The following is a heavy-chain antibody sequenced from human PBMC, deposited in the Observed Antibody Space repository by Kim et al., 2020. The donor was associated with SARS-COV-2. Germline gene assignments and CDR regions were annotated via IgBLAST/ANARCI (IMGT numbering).Heavy chain of an antibody. V-gene: IGHV3-48*02. J-gene: IGHJ4*02. CDR2: TT. Sequence: TTYYSDSVKGRFTSAMDNAKNSLYLQMNSLKDEDTAVYYCASQYSLPFDYWGQGTLVTVSS. D-gene: IGHD5-18*01. CDR3: ASQYSLPFDY.